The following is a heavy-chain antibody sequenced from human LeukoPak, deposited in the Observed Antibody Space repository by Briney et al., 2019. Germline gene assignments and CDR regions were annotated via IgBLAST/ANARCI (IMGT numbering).Heavy chain of an antibody. J-gene: IGHJ4*02. CDR2: ISADGGST. CDR3: AKTMVRGAVNFDY. Sequence: GGSLRLSCAASGFTFNKYAMSWVRQAPGRGLEWVSGISADGGSTYYADSVKGRFTISRDNSKNTLYLQMNSLRAEDTAVYYCAKTMVRGAVNFDYWGQGTLVTVSS. D-gene: IGHD3-10*01. CDR1: GFTFNKYA. V-gene: IGHV3-23*01.